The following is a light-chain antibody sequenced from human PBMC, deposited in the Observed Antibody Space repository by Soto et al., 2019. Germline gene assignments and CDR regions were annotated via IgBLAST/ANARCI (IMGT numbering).Light chain of an antibody. CDR3: QQSDNSPPWT. V-gene: IGKV3-11*01. J-gene: IGKJ1*01. CDR2: DAS. Sequence: EIVLTQSPATLSLSPGERATLSCRASQSVSSYLAWYQQKPGQAPRLLIYDASNRATGIPARFSGSGSGTDFTLTISSLEPEDFAVYYCQQSDNSPPWTFGQGTKVEIK. CDR1: QSVSSY.